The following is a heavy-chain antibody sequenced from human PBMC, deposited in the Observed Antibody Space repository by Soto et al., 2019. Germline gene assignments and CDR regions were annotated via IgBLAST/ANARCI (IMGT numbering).Heavy chain of an antibody. V-gene: IGHV4-39*01. Sequence: QLQLQESGPGLVKPSETLSLTCTVSGGSISSSSYYWGWIRQPPGKGLEWIGSIYYSGNAYYNPSLKRRVAVSVDTSKNQFSLKVTSVTATDTAVYYCARHKDTSSRYLLPDFWGQGTLVTVSS. CDR1: GGSISSSSYY. CDR3: ARHKDTSSRYLLPDF. CDR2: IYYSGNA. J-gene: IGHJ4*02. D-gene: IGHD6-13*01.